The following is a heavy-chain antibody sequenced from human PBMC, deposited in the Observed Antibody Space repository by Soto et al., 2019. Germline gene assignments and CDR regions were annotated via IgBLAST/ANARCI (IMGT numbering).Heavy chain of an antibody. CDR3: AKAPSTGSSEGFDY. V-gene: IGHV3-23*03. CDR1: GFTFNSFG. Sequence: GGSLRLSCAGSGFTFNSFGMSWVRQAPGKGLEWVSGISGEGTDTYYVGSVKGRFTISRDNSKNTLYLQMNSLRVEDTAVYYCAKAPSTGSSEGFDYWGQGTLVTVS. J-gene: IGHJ4*02. D-gene: IGHD1-26*01. CDR2: ISGEGTDT.